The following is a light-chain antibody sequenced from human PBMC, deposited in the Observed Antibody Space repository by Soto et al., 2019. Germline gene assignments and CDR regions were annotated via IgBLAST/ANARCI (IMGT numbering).Light chain of an antibody. CDR1: SSDGGSYNL. V-gene: IGLV2-23*01. Sequence: QSVLTQPASVAGSPGQSITISCTGTSSDGGSYNLVSWYQQRPGQAPKLIIYEGNKRPSGVSNRFSASKSANTASLTISGLQAEDEADYYCCSYAGSSTVYVFGTGTKLTVL. CDR3: CSYAGSSTVYV. J-gene: IGLJ1*01. CDR2: EGN.